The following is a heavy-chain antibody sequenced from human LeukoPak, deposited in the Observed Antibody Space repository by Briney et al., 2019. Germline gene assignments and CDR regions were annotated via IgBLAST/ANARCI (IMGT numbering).Heavy chain of an antibody. Sequence: ASVKVSCKASGYTFTSYYMHWVRQAPGQGPEWMGIINPSGGSTSYAQKFQGRVTMTRDTSTSTVYMELSSLRSEDTAVYYCAREVGAGYSSSWYELSFDYWGQGTLVTVSS. CDR2: INPSGGST. CDR3: AREVGAGYSSSWYELSFDY. CDR1: GYTFTSYY. V-gene: IGHV1-46*01. J-gene: IGHJ4*02. D-gene: IGHD6-13*01.